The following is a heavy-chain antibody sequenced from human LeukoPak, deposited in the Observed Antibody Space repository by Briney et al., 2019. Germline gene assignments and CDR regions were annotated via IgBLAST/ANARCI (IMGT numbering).Heavy chain of an antibody. CDR1: GFTFSSYW. D-gene: IGHD3-3*01. Sequence: AGGSLRLSCAASGFTFSSYWMHWVRQAPGKGLVWVSRINSDGSSTSYADSVKGRFTISRDNAKNTLYLQMNSLRAEDTAVYYCARAYYDFWSGYSTGWFDPWGQGTLVTVSS. J-gene: IGHJ5*02. CDR2: INSDGSST. CDR3: ARAYYDFWSGYSTGWFDP. V-gene: IGHV3-74*01.